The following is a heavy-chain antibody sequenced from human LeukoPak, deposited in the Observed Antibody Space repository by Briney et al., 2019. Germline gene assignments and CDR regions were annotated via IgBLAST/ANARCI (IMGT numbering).Heavy chain of an antibody. D-gene: IGHD2/OR15-2a*01. CDR3: ARLQPHRLESTSNYYYSYMDV. Sequence: GASVKVSFKASGYIFRNYGINWVRQAPGPGLEWKGFISGYNGKTNYAQKLQGRVTLTTDTSTSTAYMDLRSLRSDDTAVYYCARLQPHRLESTSNYYYSYMDVWGKGTTVTVSS. V-gene: IGHV1-18*01. CDR2: ISGYNGKT. CDR1: GYIFRNYG. J-gene: IGHJ6*03.